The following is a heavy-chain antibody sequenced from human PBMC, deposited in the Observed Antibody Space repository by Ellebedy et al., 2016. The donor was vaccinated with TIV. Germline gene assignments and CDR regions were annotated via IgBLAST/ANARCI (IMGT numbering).Heavy chain of an antibody. CDR1: GGSISSYH. D-gene: IGHD2-21*02. CDR3: ARGPVVVTARGWFDP. J-gene: IGHJ5*02. V-gene: IGHV4-59*12. Sequence: MPGGSLRLSCAVSGGSISSYHWSWIRQPPGKGLDWIGYIHYSGSTNHNPSLKSRVTVSVDTSKNQFSLKLSSVTAADTAVYYCARGPVVVTARGWFDPWGQGTLVTVSS. CDR2: IHYSGST.